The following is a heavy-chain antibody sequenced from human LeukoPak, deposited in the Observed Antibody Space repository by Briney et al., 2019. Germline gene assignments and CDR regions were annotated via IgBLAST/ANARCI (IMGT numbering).Heavy chain of an antibody. CDR1: GGSLSSSSYY. CDR2: INSSATT. V-gene: IGHV4-39*01. Sequence: SETLSLTCGGPGGSLSSSSYYWGGIRQPPGMEVEWIGSINSSATTYNNPSLKCRVTISVDTSKNQFSLKLSSVTAADTAVYNCAKHQYPDSYRDAFDIWGQGTMVTVSS. CDR3: AKHQYPDSYRDAFDI. D-gene: IGHD4-11*01. J-gene: IGHJ3*02.